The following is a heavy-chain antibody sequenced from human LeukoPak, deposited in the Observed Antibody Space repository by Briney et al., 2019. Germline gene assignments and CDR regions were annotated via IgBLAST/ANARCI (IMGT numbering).Heavy chain of an antibody. Sequence: SETVSLTCAVSGYSISSGYYWGWIRQPPGKGLEWIGSIYHSGSTYYNPSLKSRVTISVDTSKNQFSLKLSSVTAADTAVYYCARHSRVSYYFDYWGQGTLVTVSS. CDR3: ARHSRVSYYFDY. CDR2: IYHSGST. V-gene: IGHV4-38-2*01. CDR1: GYSISSGYY. J-gene: IGHJ4*02.